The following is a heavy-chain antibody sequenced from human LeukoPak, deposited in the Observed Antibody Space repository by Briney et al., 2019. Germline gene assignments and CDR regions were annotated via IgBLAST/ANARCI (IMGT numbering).Heavy chain of an antibody. CDR2: INPNSGGT. CDR1: GYTFTGYY. Sequence: PLASVKVSCKASGYTFTGYYMHWVRQAPGQGLEWMGWINPNSGGTNYAQKFQGRVTMTRDTSISTAYMELSRLRSDDTAVYYCARDWWGNYCTNGVCPYFDYWGQGTLVTVSS. J-gene: IGHJ4*02. V-gene: IGHV1-2*02. D-gene: IGHD2-8*01. CDR3: ARDWWGNYCTNGVCPYFDY.